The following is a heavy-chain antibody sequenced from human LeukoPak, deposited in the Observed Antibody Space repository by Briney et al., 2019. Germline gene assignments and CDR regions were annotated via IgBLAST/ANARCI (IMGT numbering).Heavy chain of an antibody. CDR3: TSRGINYYDSGGFTY. CDR1: GITFSSYS. CDR2: INSRSNHI. D-gene: IGHD3-22*01. Sequence: PGGSLRLSCAASGITFSSYSLNWVRQAPGKGLEWVSSINSRSNHIYYADSVKGRFTISRDNAKNALYLQMNSLRAEDTAVYYCTSRGINYYDSGGFTYWGQGTLVTVSS. V-gene: IGHV3-21*01. J-gene: IGHJ4*02.